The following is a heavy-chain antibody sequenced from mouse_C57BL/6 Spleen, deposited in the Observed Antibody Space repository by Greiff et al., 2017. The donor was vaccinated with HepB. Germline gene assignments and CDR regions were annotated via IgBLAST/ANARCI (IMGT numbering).Heavy chain of an antibody. Sequence: EVQLVESGGGLVKPGGSLKLSCAASGFTFSSYAMSWVRQTPEKRLEWVATISDGGSYTYYPDNVKGRFTISRDNAKNNLYLQMSHLKSEDTAMYYCASLFITTVVDWYFDVWGTGTTVTVSS. V-gene: IGHV5-4*01. J-gene: IGHJ1*03. CDR3: ASLFITTVVDWYFDV. D-gene: IGHD1-1*01. CDR2: ISDGGSYT. CDR1: GFTFSSYA.